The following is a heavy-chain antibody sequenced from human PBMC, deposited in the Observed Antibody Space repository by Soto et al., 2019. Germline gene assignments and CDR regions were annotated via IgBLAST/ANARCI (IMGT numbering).Heavy chain of an antibody. J-gene: IGHJ4*02. CDR3: ARAGYCSGGSCYYFDY. V-gene: IGHV4-59*01. D-gene: IGHD2-15*01. Sequence: SETLSLICTVSGGSISSYYWSWIRQPPGKGLEWIGYIYYSGSTNYNPSLKSRVTISVDTSKNQFSLNLSSVTAADTAVYYCARAGYCSGGSCYYFDYWGQGSLVTVSS. CDR1: GGSISSYY. CDR2: IYYSGST.